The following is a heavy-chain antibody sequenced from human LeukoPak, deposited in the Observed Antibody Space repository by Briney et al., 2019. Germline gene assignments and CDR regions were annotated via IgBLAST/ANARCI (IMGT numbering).Heavy chain of an antibody. CDR3: ARDLRL. CDR2: IWYDGSNK. V-gene: IGHV3-33*01. Sequence: GGSLRLSCAASGFTFSSYGMHWVRQAPGKGLEWVAVIWYDGSNKYYADSVKGRFTISRDNSKNTLYLQMNSLRADDAAVYHCARDLRLWGQGTLVTVSS. CDR1: GFTFSSYG. J-gene: IGHJ4*02.